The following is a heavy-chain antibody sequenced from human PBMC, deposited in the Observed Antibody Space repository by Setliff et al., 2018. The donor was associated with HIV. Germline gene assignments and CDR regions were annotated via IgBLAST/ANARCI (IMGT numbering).Heavy chain of an antibody. D-gene: IGHD1-26*01. V-gene: IGHV4-4*08. CDR3: ARGRGSTAPMG. J-gene: IGHJ4*02. Sequence: SETLSLTCTVSGVSISGYYWSWIRQPPGKGLGWIGYIYTSGSTSYNPSLKSRFTISVDTSKNQFSLKLGSVTAADTAVYYCARGRGSTAPMGWGQGTLVTVSS. CDR1: GVSISGYY. CDR2: IYTSGST.